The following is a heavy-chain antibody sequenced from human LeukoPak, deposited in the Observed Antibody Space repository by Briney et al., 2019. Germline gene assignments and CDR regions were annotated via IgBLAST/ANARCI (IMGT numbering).Heavy chain of an antibody. Sequence: SVTVSFKASGDTFSNYGFGWVRQAPGQGLEWIGRIIPILGMTYYAQKLQGRVTITADKSSSTAYMELSRLRTDDTAMHYCARDRYYYDSSGYGRGWRLYYYGMDVWGQGTTVTVSS. CDR3: ARDRYYYDSSGYGRGWRLYYYGMDV. J-gene: IGHJ6*02. V-gene: IGHV1-69*04. D-gene: IGHD3-22*01. CDR2: IIPILGMT. CDR1: GDTFSNYG.